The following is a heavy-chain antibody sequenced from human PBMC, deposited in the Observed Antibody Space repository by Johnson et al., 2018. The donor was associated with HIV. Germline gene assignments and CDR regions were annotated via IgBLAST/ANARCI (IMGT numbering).Heavy chain of an antibody. V-gene: IGHV3-30*04. D-gene: IGHD6-6*01. CDR3: ARDIKYSSSWSWGCAFDI. CDR1: GFTFNSYA. J-gene: IGHJ3*02. Sequence: QVQLVESGGGVVQPGRSLRLSCVASGFTFNSYAMHWVRQAPGKGLEWVAVISYDGSKKYYADSVKGQFTISRDNPKNTLYLQMNSLKAEDTAVYYCARDIKYSSSWSWGCAFDIWGQGTMVTVS. CDR2: ISYDGSKK.